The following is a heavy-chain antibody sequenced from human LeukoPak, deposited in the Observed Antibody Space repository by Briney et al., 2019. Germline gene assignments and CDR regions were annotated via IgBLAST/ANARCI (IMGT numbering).Heavy chain of an antibody. Sequence: KTSETLSLTCTVSGDSINSDDYRWDWIRQPPGKGLEWIGSIYHGGTTYYNPSLKSRLTISLDMSKNQFSLKLSSVTAADTAVYYCARRHQHGTYRFDPWGQGILVTVSS. V-gene: IGHV4-39*01. CDR2: IYHGGTT. CDR1: GDSINSDDYR. D-gene: IGHD5-24*01. CDR3: ARRHQHGTYRFDP. J-gene: IGHJ5*02.